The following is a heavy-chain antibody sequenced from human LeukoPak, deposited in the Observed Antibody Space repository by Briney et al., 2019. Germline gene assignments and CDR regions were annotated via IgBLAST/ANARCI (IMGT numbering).Heavy chain of an antibody. J-gene: IGHJ5*02. V-gene: IGHV1-2*02. CDR3: ARDDYSDSSGRFDP. Sequence: ASVKVSCKVSGYTLTELSMHWVRQTPGQGLEWMGWINPNTGGTNYAQKFQGRVTMTRDTSISTVYMELSRLTSDDTAVYYCARDDYSDSSGRFDPWGQGTLVTVSS. D-gene: IGHD3-22*01. CDR2: INPNTGGT. CDR1: GYTLTELS.